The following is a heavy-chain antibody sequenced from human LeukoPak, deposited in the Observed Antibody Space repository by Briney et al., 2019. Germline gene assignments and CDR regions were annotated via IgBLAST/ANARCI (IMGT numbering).Heavy chain of an antibody. Sequence: SETLSLTCAVYGGSFSGYYRSWIRQPAGKGRGWIGRIYTSGSTNYNPSLKSRVTMSVDTTKNQFSLKLSSVTAADTAVYYCARPYPGLDDAFDIWGQGTMVTVSS. CDR2: IYTSGST. CDR3: ARPYPGLDDAFDI. V-gene: IGHV4-59*10. J-gene: IGHJ3*02. D-gene: IGHD1-1*01. CDR1: GGSFSGYY.